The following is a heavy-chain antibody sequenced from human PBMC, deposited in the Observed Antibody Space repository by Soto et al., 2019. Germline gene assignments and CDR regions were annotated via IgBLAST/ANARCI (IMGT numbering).Heavy chain of an antibody. Sequence: GGSLRLSCAASGFTFSSYWMSWVRQAPGKGLEWVANIKQDGSEKYYVDSVKGRFTISRDNAKNSLYLQMNSLRAEDTAVYYCARDYCSSTSCYLSSNFDYLGQGTLVTVSS. V-gene: IGHV3-7*01. CDR2: IKQDGSEK. CDR3: ARDYCSSTSCYLSSNFDY. CDR1: GFTFSSYW. D-gene: IGHD2-2*01. J-gene: IGHJ4*02.